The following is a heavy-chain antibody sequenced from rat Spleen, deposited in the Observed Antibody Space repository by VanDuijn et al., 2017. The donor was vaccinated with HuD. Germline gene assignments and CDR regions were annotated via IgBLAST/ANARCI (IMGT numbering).Heavy chain of an antibody. Sequence: EVQLVESDGGLVQPGRSLKVSCAASGFTFSNYGMHWIRQAPTKGLEWVASISYDGGSTYYRDSVKGRFTISRDNAKSTLYLQMESLRSEDTATYYCAKAYYYYSGEPLFDYWGQGVMVTVSS. CDR3: AKAYYYYSGEPLFDY. CDR2: ISYDGGST. V-gene: IGHV5-29*01. D-gene: IGHD1-1*01. J-gene: IGHJ2*01. CDR1: GFTFSNYG.